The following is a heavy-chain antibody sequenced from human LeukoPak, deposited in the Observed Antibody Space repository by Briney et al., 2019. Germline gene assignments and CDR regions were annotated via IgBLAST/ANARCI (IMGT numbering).Heavy chain of an antibody. CDR1: GFTFSTSE. J-gene: IGHJ6*04. D-gene: IGHD3-9*01. V-gene: IGHV3-48*03. CDR3: ARDYDISSGAMDV. CDR2: ISSSGTTI. Sequence: GGSPRLSCVASGFTFSTSEMNRVRQAPGKGLEWVSYISSSGTTISYADSVRGRFIISRDNAKNSLYLQMNSLRAEDTSIYYCARDYDISSGAMDVWGKGTTVTVSS.